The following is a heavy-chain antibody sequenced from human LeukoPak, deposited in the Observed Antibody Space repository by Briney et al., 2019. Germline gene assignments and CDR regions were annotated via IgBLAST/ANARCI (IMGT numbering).Heavy chain of an antibody. CDR1: GYTFIGHY. Sequence: ASVKVSCKASGYTFIGHYMHWVRQAPGQGLEWMGWINPNDGGTNYAQTFQGRVTMTRDTSISTAYMELSSLRSDDTAVYYCARDSYYYGSGTFMDVWGQGTTVTVSS. D-gene: IGHD3-10*01. CDR2: INPNDGGT. J-gene: IGHJ6*02. CDR3: ARDSYYYGSGTFMDV. V-gene: IGHV1-2*02.